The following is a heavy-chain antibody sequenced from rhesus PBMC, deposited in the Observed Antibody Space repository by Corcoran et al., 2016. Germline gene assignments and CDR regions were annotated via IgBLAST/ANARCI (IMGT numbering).Heavy chain of an antibody. Sequence: QVQLQESGPGLVKPSETLSLTCAVSGGSISSGYYYWSWIRQPPGKGLEWIGYITYSGSTSYNPSLKSRVTISRDTSKNQFSLKLSSVTAADTAVYYWARRGYSSWGPYFDYWGQGVLVTVSS. J-gene: IGHJ4*01. CDR2: ITYSGST. V-gene: IGHV4-122*02. D-gene: IGHD6-13*01. CDR3: ARRGYSSWGPYFDY. CDR1: GGSISSGYYY.